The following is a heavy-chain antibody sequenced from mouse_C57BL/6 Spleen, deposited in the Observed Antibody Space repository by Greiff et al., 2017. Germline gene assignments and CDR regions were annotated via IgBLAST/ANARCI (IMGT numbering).Heavy chain of an antibody. D-gene: IGHD6-1*01. V-gene: IGHV1-22*01. CDR1: GYTFTDYN. CDR2: INPNNGGT. CDR3: ATGSHRGWYFDV. J-gene: IGHJ1*03. Sequence: VQLTQSGPELVKPGASVKMSCKASGYTFTDYNMHWVKQSHGKSLEWIGYINPNNGGTSYNQKFKGKATLTVNKSSSTAYMELRSLTSEDSAVYYCATGSHRGWYFDVWGTGTTVTVSS.